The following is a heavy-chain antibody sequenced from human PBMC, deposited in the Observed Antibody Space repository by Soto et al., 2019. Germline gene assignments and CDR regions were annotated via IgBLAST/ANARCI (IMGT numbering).Heavy chain of an antibody. CDR1: GVSMKKHY. V-gene: IGHV4-59*11. Sequence: SETLSLTCTVSGVSMKKHYWSWIRQPPGKGLELIGYMFYSGSTNYNPSLKSRVTISIDTSKNQFSLRLSSVTAADTAVYYCAGEDDLWSGYLAYWGQGTLVTVSS. CDR3: AGEDDLWSGYLAY. D-gene: IGHD3-3*01. CDR2: MFYSGST. J-gene: IGHJ4*02.